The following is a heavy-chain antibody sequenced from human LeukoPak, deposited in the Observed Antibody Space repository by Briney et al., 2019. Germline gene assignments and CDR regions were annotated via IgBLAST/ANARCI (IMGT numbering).Heavy chain of an antibody. CDR2: INTNTGNP. J-gene: IGHJ5*02. D-gene: IGHD2-2*01. CDR1: GYTFTSYA. Sequence: GASVKVSCKASGYTFTSYAMNWVRQAPGQGLEWMGWINTNTGNPTYAQGFTGRFVFSLDTSVSTAYLQISSLKAEDTAVYYCARSGGNTAAIFLGDLDWFDPWGQGTLVTVSS. V-gene: IGHV7-4-1*02. CDR3: ARSGGNTAAIFLGDLDWFDP.